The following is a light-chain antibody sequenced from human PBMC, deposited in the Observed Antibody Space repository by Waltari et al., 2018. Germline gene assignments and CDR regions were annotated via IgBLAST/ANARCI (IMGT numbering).Light chain of an antibody. V-gene: IGKV2-28*01. CDR3: MQGLQIPWT. J-gene: IGKJ1*01. Sequence: EIVMTQSPLSLPVTPGEPASISCRSSQSLLHSNGNTYLEWFLQRPGQSPQFLIFLASRRASGVPDRFSGYGSGTDFTLNISRVEAEDVGIYYCMQGLQIPWTFGQGTTADIK. CDR1: QSLLHSNGNTY. CDR2: LAS.